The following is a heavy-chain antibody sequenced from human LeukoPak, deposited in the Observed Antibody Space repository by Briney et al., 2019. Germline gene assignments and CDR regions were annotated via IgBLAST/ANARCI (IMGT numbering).Heavy chain of an antibody. CDR3: ASGRTDIVVVPATLRNYYFDY. CDR2: IIPIFGTA. V-gene: IGHV1-69*06. J-gene: IGHJ4*02. Sequence: SVKVSCKASGGTFSSYAISWVRQAPGQGLEWMGGIIPIFGTANYAQKFQGRVTITADKSTSTAYTELSSLRSEDTAVYYCASGRTDIVVVPATLRNYYFDYWGQGTLVTVSS. D-gene: IGHD2-2*01. CDR1: GGTFSSYA.